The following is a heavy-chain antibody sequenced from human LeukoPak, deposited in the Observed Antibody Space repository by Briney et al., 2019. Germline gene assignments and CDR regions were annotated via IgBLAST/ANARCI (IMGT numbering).Heavy chain of an antibody. J-gene: IGHJ6*03. CDR3: VKFRGIQHYNYHMDV. D-gene: IGHD3-10*01. CDR1: GFTVSSNY. V-gene: IGHV3-53*01. Sequence: PGGSLSLSCAASGFTVSSNYMSWVRQAPGKGLEWVSVIYSGGSTYYADSVKGRFTISRDNSKNTLSLQMNSLRAEDAAVYYCVKFRGIQHYNYHMDVWGKGTTVTVSS. CDR2: IYSGGST.